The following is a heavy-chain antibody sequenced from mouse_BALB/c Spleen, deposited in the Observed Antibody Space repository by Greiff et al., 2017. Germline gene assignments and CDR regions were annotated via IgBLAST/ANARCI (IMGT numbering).Heavy chain of an antibody. V-gene: IGHV7-3*02. D-gene: IGHD3-1*01. CDR1: GFTFTDYY. CDR3: ARDRGYDYYAMDY. J-gene: IGHJ4*01. Sequence: EVKLMESGGGLVQPGGSLRLSCATSGFTFTDYYMSWVRQPPGKALEWLGFIRNKANGYTTEYSASVKGRFTISRDNSQSILYLQMNTLRAEDSATYYCARDRGYDYYAMDYWGQGTSVTVSS. CDR2: IRNKANGYTT.